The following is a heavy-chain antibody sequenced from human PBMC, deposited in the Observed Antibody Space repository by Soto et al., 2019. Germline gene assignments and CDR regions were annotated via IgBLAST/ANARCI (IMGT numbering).Heavy chain of an antibody. J-gene: IGHJ5*02. Sequence: EVQLVESGGGLVQPGGSLRLSCAASGFTFSSYSMNWVRQAPGKGLEWVSYISSSSSAIYYADSVKGRFTVSRDNAKNSLYLQMNSLRDEDTAVYYCARDRRYSSGWYWFDPWGQGTLVTVSS. CDR1: GFTFSSYS. D-gene: IGHD6-19*01. V-gene: IGHV3-48*02. CDR2: ISSSSSAI. CDR3: ARDRRYSSGWYWFDP.